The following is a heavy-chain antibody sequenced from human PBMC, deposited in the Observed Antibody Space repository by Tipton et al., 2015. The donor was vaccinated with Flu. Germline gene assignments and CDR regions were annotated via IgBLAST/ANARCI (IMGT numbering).Heavy chain of an antibody. CDR2: VSRSGNT. V-gene: IGHV4-38-2*01. J-gene: IGHJ5*02. CDR3: VRRDYSNYVSDPKSWFDP. D-gene: IGHD4-11*01. Sequence: TLSLTCDVSGDSISSDYYWGWIRQFPGKGLEWIGSVSRSGNTNYNPSLKSRVTISIDTSKNQFSLKMKSVTAADKAVYYCVRRDYSNYVSDPKSWFDPWGQGTLVTVSS. CDR1: GDSISSDYY.